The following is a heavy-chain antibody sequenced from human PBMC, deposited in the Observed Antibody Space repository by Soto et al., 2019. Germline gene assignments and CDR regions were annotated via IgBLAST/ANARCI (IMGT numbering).Heavy chain of an antibody. D-gene: IGHD3-22*01. Sequence: LRLSCAASGFTFSSYWMSWVRQAPGKGLEWVANIKQDGSEKYYVDSVKGRFTISRDNAKNSLYLQMKSLRAEDTAVYYCARDHSDSSGYSTVTDYWGQGTLVTVSS. J-gene: IGHJ4*02. CDR2: IKQDGSEK. V-gene: IGHV3-7*05. CDR3: ARDHSDSSGYSTVTDY. CDR1: GFTFSSYW.